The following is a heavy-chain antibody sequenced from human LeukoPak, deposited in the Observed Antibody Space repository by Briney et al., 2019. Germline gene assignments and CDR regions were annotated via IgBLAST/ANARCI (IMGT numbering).Heavy chain of an antibody. CDR3: ARGNYASGTPSPPGFDP. J-gene: IGHJ5*02. Sequence: SETLSLTCTVSGASISSSTYYWGWIRQPPGKGLEWIGNMYYSGSTYYNPSLKSRVTISIDTSKNRFSLKLSSVTAADTAVYYCARGNYASGTPSPPGFDPWGQGTLVTVSS. V-gene: IGHV4-39*07. CDR2: MYYSGST. D-gene: IGHD3-10*01. CDR1: GASISSSTYY.